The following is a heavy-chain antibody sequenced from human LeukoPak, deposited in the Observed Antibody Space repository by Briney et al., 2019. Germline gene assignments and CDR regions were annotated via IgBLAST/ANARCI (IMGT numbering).Heavy chain of an antibody. D-gene: IGHD5-24*01. CDR3: ARGFRYGSNWGFDY. V-gene: IGHV3-72*01. CDR2: IREKPHSYST. Sequence: GGSLRLSCAASGFTFSDYYMSWIRQAPGKGLEWVARIREKPHSYSTEYAASVKGRFTISRDDSKNSLYLQMSSLKTEDTAVYYCARGFRYGSNWGFDYWGQGTLVTVSS. CDR1: GFTFSDYY. J-gene: IGHJ4*02.